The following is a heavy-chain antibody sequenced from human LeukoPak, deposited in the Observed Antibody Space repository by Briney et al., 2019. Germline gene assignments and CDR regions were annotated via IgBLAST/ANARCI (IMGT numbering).Heavy chain of an antibody. CDR2: IYHSGRT. V-gene: IGHV4-59*04. D-gene: IGHD3-10*01. CDR3: ARRRYYYGSGSSIWHY. J-gene: IGHJ4*02. CDR1: GGSISSYY. Sequence: PSETLSLTCTVSGGSISSYYWGWIRQPPGKGLEWIGNIYHSGRTYDNPSLKSRVTISVDTSKNQFSLKLSSVTAADTAVYYCARRRYYYGSGSSIWHYWGQGTLVTVSS.